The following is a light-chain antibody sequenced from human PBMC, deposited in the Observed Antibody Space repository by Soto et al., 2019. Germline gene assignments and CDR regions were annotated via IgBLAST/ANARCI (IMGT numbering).Light chain of an antibody. CDR2: GAS. CDR1: QSLNSTY. Sequence: ETVLTQSPGTLSLSPGERATLSCRASQSLNSTYLVWYQQKPGQAPRLLIQGASSRVPRIPDRFSGSGSGTDFTLTIDRLESEDSAVYYCQQFATAPYTFGPGTNLEIK. J-gene: IGKJ2*01. V-gene: IGKV3-20*01. CDR3: QQFATAPYT.